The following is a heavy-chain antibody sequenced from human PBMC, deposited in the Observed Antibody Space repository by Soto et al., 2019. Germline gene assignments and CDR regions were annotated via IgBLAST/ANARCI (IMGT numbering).Heavy chain of an antibody. D-gene: IGHD1-1*01. J-gene: IGHJ4*02. CDR2: ISAYSGNT. V-gene: IGHV1-18*01. CDR3: ARGDTYYVNWYFDY. Sequence: QVQLVQSGAEVMKPGASVKVSCKTSGFTFTNYYINWVRQAPGQGLEVMGWISAYSGNTNYAQNLQGRVTMTTDTSASTAYLELRSLRSDDTAVYFCARGDTYYVNWYFDYWGQGTLVTVSS. CDR1: GFTFTNYY.